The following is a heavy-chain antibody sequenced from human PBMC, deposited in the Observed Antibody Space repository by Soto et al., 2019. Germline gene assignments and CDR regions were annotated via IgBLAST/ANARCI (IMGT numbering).Heavy chain of an antibody. J-gene: IGHJ4*02. CDR3: AREGLGSSALY. V-gene: IGHV4-61*01. CDR2: MYSNGIT. D-gene: IGHD3-10*01. Sequence: SETLSLTCTVSGGSVSSASYHWSWIRQPPGKGLEWIGYMYSNGITNYNPSLKSRVTISVDTSKNQFSLKLTSVTAADTAVYYRAREGLGSSALYWGQGTLVTVSS. CDR1: GGSVSSASYH.